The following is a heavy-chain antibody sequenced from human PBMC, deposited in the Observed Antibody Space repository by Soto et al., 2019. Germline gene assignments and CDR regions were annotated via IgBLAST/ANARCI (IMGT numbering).Heavy chain of an antibody. Sequence: SQTLSLTCAISGDSVSSNSAAWNWVRQSPSRGLEWLGRTYYRSKWYNDYAVSVKSRITINPDTSKNQFSLQLNSVTPEDTAVYYCARDWQEFGESSNWFAPWGQGTLVTVSS. CDR1: GDSVSSNSAA. J-gene: IGHJ5*02. CDR2: TYYRSKWYN. V-gene: IGHV6-1*01. D-gene: IGHD3-10*01. CDR3: ARDWQEFGESSNWFAP.